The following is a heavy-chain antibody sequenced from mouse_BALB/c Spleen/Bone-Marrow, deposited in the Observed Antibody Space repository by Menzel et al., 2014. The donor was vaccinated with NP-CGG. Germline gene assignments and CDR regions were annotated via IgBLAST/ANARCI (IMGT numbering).Heavy chain of an antibody. CDR3: ARTTVVDIYWHFDV. Sequence: VQLQQSGPELVKPGASVKMSCKASGYTFTSYVLHWVKQTPGQGLEWIGYINPYNDGSKYNEKFKGKATLTSDKSSSTAYMELSSLTSEDSAVYYCARTTVVDIYWHFDVWGAGTTVTVSS. J-gene: IGHJ1*01. CDR2: INPYNDGS. D-gene: IGHD1-1*01. V-gene: IGHV1-14*01. CDR1: GYTFTSYV.